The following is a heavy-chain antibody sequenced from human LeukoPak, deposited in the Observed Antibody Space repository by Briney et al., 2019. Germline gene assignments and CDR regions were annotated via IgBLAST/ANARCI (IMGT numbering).Heavy chain of an antibody. J-gene: IGHJ3*02. CDR1: GYTFTSYG. V-gene: IGHV1-18*01. CDR3: ARDLPATRATITAFDI. CDR2: ISAYNGNT. D-gene: IGHD5-12*01. Sequence: ASVKVSCKASGYTFTSYGISWVRQAPGQGLEWMGWISAYNGNTNYAQKLQGRVTMTTDISTSTAYMELRSLRSDDTAVYYCARDLPATRATITAFDIWGQGTMVTVSS.